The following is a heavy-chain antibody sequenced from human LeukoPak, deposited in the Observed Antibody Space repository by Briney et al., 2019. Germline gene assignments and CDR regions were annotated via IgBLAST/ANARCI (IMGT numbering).Heavy chain of an antibody. CDR3: ARDRTTVRTFDY. CDR2: IWYDGSNK. V-gene: IGHV3-33*01. D-gene: IGHD4-11*01. Sequence: GGSLRLSCAASGFTFSSYGMHWVRQAPGKGLEWVAVIWYDGSNKYYADSVKGRFTISSDNSKNTLYLQMNSLRAEDTAVYYCARDRTTVRTFDYWGQGTLVTVSS. J-gene: IGHJ4*02. CDR1: GFTFSSYG.